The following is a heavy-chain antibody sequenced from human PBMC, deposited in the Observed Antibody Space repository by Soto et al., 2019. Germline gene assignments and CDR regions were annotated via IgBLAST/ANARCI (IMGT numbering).Heavy chain of an antibody. V-gene: IGHV4-30-4*01. CDR2: IYYSGST. CDR3: ARGRVRAGDAFDI. D-gene: IGHD6-19*01. Sequence: PSETLSLTCTVSGGSISSGDYYWSWIRQPPGKGLEWIGYIYYSGSTYYNPSLKSRVTISVDTSKKQFSLKLSSVTAADTAVYYCARGRVRAGDAFDIWGQGTMVTVSS. CDR1: GGSISSGDYY. J-gene: IGHJ3*02.